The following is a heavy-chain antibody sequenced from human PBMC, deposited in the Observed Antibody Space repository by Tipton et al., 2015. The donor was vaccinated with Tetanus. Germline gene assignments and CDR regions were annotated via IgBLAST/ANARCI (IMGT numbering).Heavy chain of an antibody. CDR3: ARLRVYCSTACYSREDY. Sequence: SLRLSCAASGFTFSFYWMSWVRQAPGKGLEWVANIKEDGSEMYYADSVKGRFTISRDNARNSLSVHMNSLTAEDTAVYYCARLRVYCSTACYSREDYWGQGTLVTVSS. CDR1: GFTFSFYW. V-gene: IGHV3-7*01. J-gene: IGHJ4*02. D-gene: IGHD2/OR15-2a*01. CDR2: IKEDGSEM.